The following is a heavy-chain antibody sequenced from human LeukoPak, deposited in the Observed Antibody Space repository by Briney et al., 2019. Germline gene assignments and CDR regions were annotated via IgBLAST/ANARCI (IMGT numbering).Heavy chain of an antibody. J-gene: IGHJ3*02. CDR1: GGSISSYY. D-gene: IGHD2-2*01. V-gene: IGHV4-59*01. Sequence: SETLSLTCTVSGGSISSYYWSWIRQPPGKGLEWIGYIYYSGSTNYNPSLKSRVTISVDTSKNQFSLKLSSVTAADTAVYYCARSDIVVVPAAMVYAFDIWGQGTMVTVSS. CDR3: ARSDIVVVPAAMVYAFDI. CDR2: IYYSGST.